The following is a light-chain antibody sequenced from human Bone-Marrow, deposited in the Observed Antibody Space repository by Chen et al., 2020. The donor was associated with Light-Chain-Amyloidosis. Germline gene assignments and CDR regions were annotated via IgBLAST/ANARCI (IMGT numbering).Light chain of an antibody. CDR1: SGLNVGTYR. V-gene: IGLV5-45*02. Sequence: QAVLTQPSSLSASPGASASLTCTLRSGLNVGTYRIYWYQQQPGSPPQYLLRYRSDSDKQQGSGVPSRFSGAKDASARAGIILSSGLQAEDEADYYGMIWHSSASVFGGGTKLTVL. J-gene: IGLJ2*01. CDR2: YRSDSDK. CDR3: MIWHSSASV.